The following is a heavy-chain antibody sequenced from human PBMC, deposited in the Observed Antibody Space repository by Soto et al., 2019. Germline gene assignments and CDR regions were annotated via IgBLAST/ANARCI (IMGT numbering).Heavy chain of an antibody. CDR2: IKSKTDGGTT. J-gene: IGHJ6*02. D-gene: IGHD1-26*01. V-gene: IGHV3-15*07. CDR1: GFTFSNAW. CDR3: TTCKIVGAPHGVYDYYGMDV. Sequence: VQLVESGGGLVKPGGSLRLSCAASGFTFSNAWMNWVRQAPGKWLEWVGRIKSKTDGGTTDYAAPVKGRFTISRDDSKNTLYLQMNSLKTEDTAVYYCTTCKIVGAPHGVYDYYGMDVWGQGTTVTVSS.